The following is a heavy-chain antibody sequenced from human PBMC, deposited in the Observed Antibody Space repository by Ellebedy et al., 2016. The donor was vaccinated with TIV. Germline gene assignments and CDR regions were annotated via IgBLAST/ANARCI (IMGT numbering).Heavy chain of an antibody. Sequence: LSLTCAASGSTFSSHAMVWVRQAPGMGLEWVASVTDDGNLKFYPDSVKGRFTVSRDNSKNTLYLQMSSLTTEDTAVYYCARDLYFGEGDALDIWGQGTMVIVSS. J-gene: IGHJ3*02. V-gene: IGHV3-30-3*01. CDR2: VTDDGNLK. CDR3: ARDLYFGEGDALDI. CDR1: GSTFSSHA. D-gene: IGHD3-10*01.